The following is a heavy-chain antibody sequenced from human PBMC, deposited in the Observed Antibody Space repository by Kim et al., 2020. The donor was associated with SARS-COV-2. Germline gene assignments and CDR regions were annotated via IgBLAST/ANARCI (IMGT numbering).Heavy chain of an antibody. D-gene: IGHD2-15*01. J-gene: IGHJ6*01. CDR2: IWYDGSNK. CDR1: GFTFSSYG. V-gene: IGHV3-33*01. Sequence: GGSLRLSCAASGFTFSSYGMHWVRQAPGKGLEWVAVIWYDGSNKYYADSVKGRFTISRDNSKNTLYLQMNSLRAEDTAVYYCARGHSRHCSGGSCYGYGIYIWGQGGTGSVSS. CDR3: ARGHSRHCSGGSCYGYGIYI.